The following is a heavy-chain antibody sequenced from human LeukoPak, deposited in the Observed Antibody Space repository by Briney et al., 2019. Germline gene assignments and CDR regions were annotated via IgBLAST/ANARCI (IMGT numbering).Heavy chain of an antibody. Sequence: GGSVRLSCAASGFTFSTYAMSWMRQAPGKGLEWVSAISSGGGNTDYADSVKGRFTISRDNSKNTVFLQMNSLRAEDTGVYYCANRTSGSSSWGQGTLVTVSS. V-gene: IGHV3-23*01. CDR1: GFTFSTYA. D-gene: IGHD1-26*01. J-gene: IGHJ5*02. CDR2: ISSGGGNT. CDR3: ANRTSGSSS.